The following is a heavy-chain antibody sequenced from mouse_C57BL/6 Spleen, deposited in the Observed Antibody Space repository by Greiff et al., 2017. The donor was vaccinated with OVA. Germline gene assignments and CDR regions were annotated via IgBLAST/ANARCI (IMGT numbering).Heavy chain of an antibody. V-gene: IGHV5-4*01. CDR3: ARDETTGFAY. Sequence: EVKVVESGGGLVKPGGSLKLSCAASGFTFSSYAMSWVRQTPEKRLEWVATISDGGSYTYYPDNVKGRFTISRDNAKNNLYLQMSHLKSEDTAMYYCARDETTGFAYWGQGTLVTVSA. CDR1: GFTFSSYA. J-gene: IGHJ3*01. D-gene: IGHD1-1*01. CDR2: ISDGGSYT.